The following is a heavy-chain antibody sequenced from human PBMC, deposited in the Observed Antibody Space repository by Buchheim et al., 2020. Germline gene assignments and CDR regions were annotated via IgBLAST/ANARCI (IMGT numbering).Heavy chain of an antibody. J-gene: IGHJ4*02. V-gene: IGHV4-31*03. CDR1: GGSISSGGYY. Sequence: QVQLQESGPGLVKPSQTLSLTCTVSGGSISSGGYYWNWIRQHAGKGLEWIGYIYYSGSTYYNPSLKSRVTISVDPSKNQFSLKLSSVTAADTAVYYCARDVARGGNHYFDYWGQGTL. CDR3: ARDVARGGNHYFDY. D-gene: IGHD4-23*01. CDR2: IYYSGST.